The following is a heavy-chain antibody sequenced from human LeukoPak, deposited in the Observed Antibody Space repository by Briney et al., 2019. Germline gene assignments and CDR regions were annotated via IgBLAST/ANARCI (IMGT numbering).Heavy chain of an antibody. CDR3: ARDADLRNIAAAGYFDY. CDR2: INWNGGST. CDR1: GFSFDDYG. Sequence: PGGSLRLSCAASGFSFDDYGMSWVRQAPGKGLEWVSGINWNGGSTGYADSVKGRFTISRDNAKNSLYLQMNSLRAEDTALYYCARDADLRNIAAAGYFDYWGQGTLVAVSS. J-gene: IGHJ4*02. D-gene: IGHD6-13*01. V-gene: IGHV3-20*04.